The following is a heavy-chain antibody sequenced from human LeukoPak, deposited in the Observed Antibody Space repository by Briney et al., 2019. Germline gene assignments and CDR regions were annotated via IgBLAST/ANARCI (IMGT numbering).Heavy chain of an antibody. V-gene: IGHV3-33*01. CDR3: AATHGGLGYFDY. Sequence: GRSLRLSCAASGFTFSSYGMHWVRQAPGKGLEWVAVIWYDGSNKYYADSVKGRFTISRDNSKNTLYLQMNSLRAEDTAVYYCAATHGGLGYFDYWAREPWSPSPQ. CDR2: IWYDGSNK. CDR1: GFTFSSYG. J-gene: IGHJ4*02. D-gene: IGHD3-16*01.